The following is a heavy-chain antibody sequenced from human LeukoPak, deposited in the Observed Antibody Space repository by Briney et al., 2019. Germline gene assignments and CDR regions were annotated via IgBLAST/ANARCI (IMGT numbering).Heavy chain of an antibody. V-gene: IGHV3-30-3*01. CDR3: TRDGSGWSVY. Sequence: GGSLRLSCAASGFTFSSYWMHWVRQAPGQGLEWVAVISYDGSNKYYADSVKGRFTISRDNSKNTLYLQMNSLRAEDTAMYYCTRDGSGWSVYWGQGALVTVSS. D-gene: IGHD6-19*01. J-gene: IGHJ4*02. CDR1: GFTFSSYW. CDR2: ISYDGSNK.